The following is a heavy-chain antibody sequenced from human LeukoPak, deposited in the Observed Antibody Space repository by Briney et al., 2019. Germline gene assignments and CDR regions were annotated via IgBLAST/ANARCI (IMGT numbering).Heavy chain of an antibody. J-gene: IGHJ3*02. CDR1: GFTVSNKY. V-gene: IGHV3-53*01. CDR2: IYSDGRT. D-gene: IGHD3-22*01. Sequence: PGGSLRLSCAASGFTVSNKYMTWVRQAAGKGLEWVSLIYSDGRTYYADSVKGRCTISRDGSKNTLYLQMNSLRVEDTAVYYCARGLFLSGYLDAFDIWGQGTVVTVSS. CDR3: ARGLFLSGYLDAFDI.